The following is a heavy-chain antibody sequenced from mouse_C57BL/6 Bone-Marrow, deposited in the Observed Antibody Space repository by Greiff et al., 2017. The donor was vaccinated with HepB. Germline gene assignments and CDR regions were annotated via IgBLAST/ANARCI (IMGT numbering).Heavy chain of an antibody. J-gene: IGHJ3*01. V-gene: IGHV5-12*01. CDR2: ISNGGGST. CDR1: GFTFSDYY. CDR3: ARHDFAY. Sequence: DVKLVESGGGLVQPGGSLKLSCAASGFTFSDYYMYWVRQTPEKRLEWVAYISNGGGSTYYPDTVKGRFTISRDNAKNTLYLQMSRLKSEDTAMYYCARHDFAYWGQGTLVTVSA.